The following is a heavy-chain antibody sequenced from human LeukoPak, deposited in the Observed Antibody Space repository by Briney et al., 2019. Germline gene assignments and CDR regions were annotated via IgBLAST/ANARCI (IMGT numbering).Heavy chain of an antibody. V-gene: IGHV3-15*01. J-gene: IGHJ4*02. Sequence: PGGSLRLSRAASGFTFSNAWMSWVRQAPGKGLEWVGRIKSKTDGGTTDYAAPVKGRFTISRDDSKNTLYLQMNSLKTEDTAVYYCTTDNCGGDCYPDDYWGQGTLVTVSS. CDR1: GFTFSNAW. CDR3: TTDNCGGDCYPDDY. CDR2: IKSKTDGGTT. D-gene: IGHD2-21*02.